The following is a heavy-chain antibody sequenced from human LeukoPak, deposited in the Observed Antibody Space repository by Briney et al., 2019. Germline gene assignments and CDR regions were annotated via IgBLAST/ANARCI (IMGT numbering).Heavy chain of an antibody. CDR1: GFTFTSSA. CDR2: IVVGSGNT. Sequence: SVKVSCKASGFTFTSSAMQWVRQARGQRLEWIGWIVVGSGNTNYAQKLQERVTITRDMSTSTAYMELSSLRSEDTAVYYCAAGPYYDSSGYYYQTRYYYYMDVWGKGTTVTVSS. CDR3: AAGPYYDSSGYYYQTRYYYYMDV. V-gene: IGHV1-58*02. J-gene: IGHJ6*03. D-gene: IGHD3-22*01.